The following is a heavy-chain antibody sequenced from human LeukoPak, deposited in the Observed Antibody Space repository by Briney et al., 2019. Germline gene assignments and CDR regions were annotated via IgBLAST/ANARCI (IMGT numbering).Heavy chain of an antibody. CDR2: IRYDGSNK. CDR1: GFIFRSYG. J-gene: IGHJ1*01. CDR3: ATGYSSGWYFYFQH. V-gene: IGHV3-30*02. Sequence: GGSLRLSCAASGFIFRSYGMHWVRQAPGKGLEWVAFIRYDGSNKYYSDSVKGRFTISRDNSKNTMYLQMNTLRAEDTAVYYCATGYSSGWYFYFQHWGQGSLVSVSS. D-gene: IGHD6-19*01.